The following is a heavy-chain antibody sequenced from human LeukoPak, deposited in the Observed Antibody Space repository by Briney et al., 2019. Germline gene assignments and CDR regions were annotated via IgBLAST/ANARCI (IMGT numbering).Heavy chain of an antibody. D-gene: IGHD3-16*01. CDR2: IYYSGST. V-gene: IGHV4-59*01. Sequence: SETLSLTCTASGGSISSYYWSWIRQPPGKGLEWIGYIYYSGSTNYNPSLKSRVTISVDTSKNQFSLKLSSVTAADAAVYYCARDRWGSSYFDYWGQGTLVTVSS. CDR1: GGSISSYY. CDR3: ARDRWGSSYFDY. J-gene: IGHJ4*02.